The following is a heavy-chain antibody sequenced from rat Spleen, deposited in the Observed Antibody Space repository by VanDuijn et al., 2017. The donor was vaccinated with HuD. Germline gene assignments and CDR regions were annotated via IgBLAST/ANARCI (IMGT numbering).Heavy chain of an antibody. CDR3: ARRHYGYTDYFDY. CDR2: ISYDDSNT. CDR1: GFTFSDYS. D-gene: IGHD1-9*01. Sequence: EVQLVESGGGLVQPGWSLKLSCAASGFTFSDYSMAWVRQAPKKGLEWVATISYDDSNTYYRDSVKGRFTISRDNAKSTLSLQMDSLRSEDTATYYCARRHYGYTDYFDYWGQGVMVTVSS. V-gene: IGHV5-7*01. J-gene: IGHJ2*01.